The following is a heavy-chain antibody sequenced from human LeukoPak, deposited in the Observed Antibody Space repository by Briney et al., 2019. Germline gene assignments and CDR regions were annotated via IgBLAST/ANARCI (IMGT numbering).Heavy chain of an antibody. J-gene: IGHJ5*02. D-gene: IGHD5-18*01. CDR1: GFTSSSYS. CDR3: VKYIQNVLAVFDP. CDR2: ISSSSSSI. Sequence: PARSLRLTCAASGFTSSSYSMNWVRRAPRKGVEWVSYISSSSSSIYYVHSLKSRFTVSRDNSQNTLYLQMNSLRAEDTAIYYCVKYIQNVLAVFDPWGQGALVTVSS. V-gene: IGHV3-48*01.